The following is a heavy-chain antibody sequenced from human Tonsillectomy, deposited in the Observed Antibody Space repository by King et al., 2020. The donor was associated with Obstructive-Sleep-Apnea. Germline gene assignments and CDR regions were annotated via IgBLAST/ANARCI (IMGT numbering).Heavy chain of an antibody. V-gene: IGHV3-48*04. CDR3: ASMSLIRYFDWLFDDFDY. CDR1: GFTFSSYN. Sequence: VQLVESGGGLVQPGGSLRLSCAASGFTFSSYNMNWVRRAPGKGLEWVSYISSSSSTVYYADSVKGRFTISRDNAKNSLYLQMNSLRAEDTAVYYCASMSLIRYFDWLFDDFDYWGQGTLVTVSS. D-gene: IGHD3-9*01. CDR2: ISSSSSTV. J-gene: IGHJ4*02.